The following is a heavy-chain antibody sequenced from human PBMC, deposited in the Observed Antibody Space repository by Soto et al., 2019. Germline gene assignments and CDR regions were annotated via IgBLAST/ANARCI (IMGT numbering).Heavy chain of an antibody. D-gene: IGHD3-10*01. Sequence: EVQLVESGGGLVQPGGSLRLSCAASGFTFSDHYMDWVRQAPGKGLEWVARSRNRVNSHTTEYAASVKGRFTISRDESKSSLYLPMNSLKIENTAVYYCTRGLRGGAPSYTFHGMDVWGQGTTVTVSS. J-gene: IGHJ6*01. V-gene: IGHV3-72*01. CDR3: TRGLRGGAPSYTFHGMDV. CDR2: SRNRVNSHTT. CDR1: GFTFSDHY.